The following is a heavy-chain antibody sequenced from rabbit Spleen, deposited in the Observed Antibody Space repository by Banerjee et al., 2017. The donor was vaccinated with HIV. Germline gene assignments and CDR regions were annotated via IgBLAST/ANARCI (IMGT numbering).Heavy chain of an antibody. D-gene: IGHD2-1*01. Sequence: QEQLEESGGDLVKPEGSLTLTCTASGFSFSSSDYMCWVRQATGKGLEWIGTIWTGSTSITWYANWALGRFTISKTSSTTVTLQLNSLTAADTATYFCARGVYDDYDTYYFDLWGPGTLVTVS. CDR3: ARGVYDDYDTYYFDL. CDR2: IWTGSTSIT. V-gene: IGHV1S45*01. J-gene: IGHJ4*01. CDR1: GFSFSSSDY.